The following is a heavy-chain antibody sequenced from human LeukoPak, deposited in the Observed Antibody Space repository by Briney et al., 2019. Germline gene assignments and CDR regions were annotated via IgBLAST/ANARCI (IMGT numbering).Heavy chain of an antibody. CDR2: IYCSGST. V-gene: IGHV4-59*01. CDR1: GGSISSYY. CDR3: ARDSSRGGYYYYGMDV. D-gene: IGHD6-6*01. J-gene: IGHJ6*02. Sequence: SETLSLTCTVSGGSISSYYWSWIRQPPGKGLEWIGYIYCSGSTNYNPSLKSRVTISVDTSKNQFSLKLSSVTAADTAVYYCARDSSRGGYYYYGMDVWGQGTTVTVSS.